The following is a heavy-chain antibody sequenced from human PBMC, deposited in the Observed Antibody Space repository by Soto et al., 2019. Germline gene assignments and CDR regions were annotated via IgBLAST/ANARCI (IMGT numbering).Heavy chain of an antibody. CDR2: IYHSGST. V-gene: IGHV4-4*02. Sequence: PSETLSLTCALSGGSISSSNWWSWVRQPPGKGLEWIGEIYHSGSTNYNPSLKSRVTISVDKSKNQFSLKLSSVTAADTAVYYCARAAMGGSSWPFDYWGQGTLVTVSS. CDR1: GGSISSSNW. CDR3: ARAAMGGSSWPFDY. D-gene: IGHD6-13*01. J-gene: IGHJ4*02.